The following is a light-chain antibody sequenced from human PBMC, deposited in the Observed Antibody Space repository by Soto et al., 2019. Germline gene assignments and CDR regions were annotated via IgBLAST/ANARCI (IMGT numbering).Light chain of an antibody. J-gene: IGKJ1*01. CDR2: GAS. Sequence: EIVLTQSPGTLSLSPGERATLSCRASQSIRNNFLAWYQQKPGQAPRLLIYGASNRATGIPDRFSGSGSGTDFTLTISRLGPEDFAVYYCQQYVTPPWTFGQGTKVDIK. CDR1: QSIRNNF. CDR3: QQYVTPPWT. V-gene: IGKV3-20*01.